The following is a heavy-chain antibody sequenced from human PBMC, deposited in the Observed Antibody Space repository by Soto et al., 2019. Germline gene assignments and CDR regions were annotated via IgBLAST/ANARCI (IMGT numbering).Heavy chain of an antibody. CDR1: GFTVSSNY. CDR2: ISSGGSA. CDR3: AKDWYHGDHYYYYYYGMDV. Sequence: GGSLRLSCAASGFTVSSNYMSWVRQAPGKGLDWVSLISSGGSAYYADSVRGRFTISRDNSKNTLYLQMNSLRAEDTAVYYCAKDWYHGDHYYYYYYGMDVWGQGTTVTVSS. V-gene: IGHV3-66*02. J-gene: IGHJ6*02. D-gene: IGHD4-17*01.